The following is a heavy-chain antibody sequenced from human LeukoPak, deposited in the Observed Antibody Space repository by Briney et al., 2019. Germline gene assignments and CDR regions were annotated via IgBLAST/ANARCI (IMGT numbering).Heavy chain of an antibody. J-gene: IGHJ4*02. CDR2: INSDSGTI. V-gene: IGHV3-48*01. CDR3: TREFCSGGSCYSGGY. Sequence: PGGSLRLSCEASGFTFSSYSMSWVRQAPGKGLEWVSYINSDSGTIYYADSVKGRFTISRDNSKNTLYLQMNSLRAEDTAVYYCTREFCSGGSCYSGGYWGQGALVTVSS. CDR1: GFTFSSYS. D-gene: IGHD2-15*01.